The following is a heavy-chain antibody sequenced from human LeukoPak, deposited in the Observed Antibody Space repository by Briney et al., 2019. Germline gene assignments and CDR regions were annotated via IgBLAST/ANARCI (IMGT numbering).Heavy chain of an antibody. CDR1: GDSINSGGYY. CDR3: ARGSWTVGAFDI. Sequence: NPSETLSLTCSVSGDSINSGGYYWSWIRQLPGKGLEWIGYVYHTGTTYYIPSLESRVTLSVDTSKKQFSLKLNSVTAADTAVDFCARGSWTVGAFDIWGQGTLVTVSS. J-gene: IGHJ3*02. V-gene: IGHV4-31*03. D-gene: IGHD3/OR15-3a*01. CDR2: VYHTGTT.